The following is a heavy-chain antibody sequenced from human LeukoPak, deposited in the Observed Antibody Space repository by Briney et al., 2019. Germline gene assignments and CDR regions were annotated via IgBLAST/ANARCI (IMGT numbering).Heavy chain of an antibody. D-gene: IGHD3-22*01. CDR1: GYTFTGYY. Sequence: ASVKVSCKASGYTFTGYYMHWVRQAPGQGLEWMGWINPNSGGTNYAQKFQGRVTMTRDTSISTAYMELSRLRSDDTAVYYCAREGYDSSASDAFDIWGQGTMVTVSS. CDR3: AREGYDSSASDAFDI. CDR2: INPNSGGT. J-gene: IGHJ3*02. V-gene: IGHV1-2*02.